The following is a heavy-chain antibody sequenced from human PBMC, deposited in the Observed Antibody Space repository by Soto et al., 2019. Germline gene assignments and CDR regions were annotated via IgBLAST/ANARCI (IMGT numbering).Heavy chain of an antibody. D-gene: IGHD3-16*01. CDR2: IYHSGST. J-gene: IGHJ6*02. CDR1: GGSISSSNW. Sequence: QVQLQESGPGLVKPSGTLSLTCAVSGGSISSSNWWSWVRQPPGKGLEWIGEIYHSGSTNYNPSLKSRVTISVDKSKNQFSLKLSSVTAADTAVYYCARDRLVGGDPVWDYYGMDVWGQGTTVTVSS. CDR3: ARDRLVGGDPVWDYYGMDV. V-gene: IGHV4-4*02.